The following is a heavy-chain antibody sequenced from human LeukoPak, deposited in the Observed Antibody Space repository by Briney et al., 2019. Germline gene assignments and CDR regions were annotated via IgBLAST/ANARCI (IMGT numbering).Heavy chain of an antibody. V-gene: IGHV1-2*02. CDR3: ARGTVVTPYYYYGMDV. J-gene: IGHJ6*02. Sequence: ASVKVSCKASGYTFTGYYMHWVRQAPGQGLEWMGWINPNSGGTNYAQKFQGRVTMTRDTSISTAYMELSRLRSDDTAVYYCARGTVVTPYYYYGMDVWGQGTTVTVSS. D-gene: IGHD4-23*01. CDR1: GYTFTGYY. CDR2: INPNSGGT.